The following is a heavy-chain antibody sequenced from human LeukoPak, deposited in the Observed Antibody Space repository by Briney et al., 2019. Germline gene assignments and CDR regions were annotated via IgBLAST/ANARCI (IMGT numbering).Heavy chain of an antibody. CDR3: ARSWALLVFDP. CDR2: IYSGGST. V-gene: IGHV3-53*01. D-gene: IGHD1-26*01. CDR1: GFTVSSNY. J-gene: IGHJ5*02. Sequence: GGSLRLSCAASGFTVSSNYMSWVRQAPGKGLEWVSVIYSGGSTYYADSVKVRFTISRDNSKNTLYLQMNSLRAEDTAVYYCARSWALLVFDPWGQGTLVTVSS.